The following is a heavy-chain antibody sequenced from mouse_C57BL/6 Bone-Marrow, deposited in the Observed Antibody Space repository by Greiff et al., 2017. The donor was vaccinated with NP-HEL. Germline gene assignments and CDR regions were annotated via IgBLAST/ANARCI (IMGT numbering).Heavy chain of an antibody. V-gene: IGHV5-6*01. CDR2: ISSGGSYT. D-gene: IGHD1-2*01. Sequence: EVKLMESGGDLVKPGGSLKLSCAASGFTFSSYGMSWVRQTPDKRLEWVATISSGGSYTYYLDSVKGRFTISGDNAKNTLYLQMSSLKSEDTAMYYCARHGSGFDYWGQGTTLTVSS. CDR1: GFTFSSYG. J-gene: IGHJ2*01. CDR3: ARHGSGFDY.